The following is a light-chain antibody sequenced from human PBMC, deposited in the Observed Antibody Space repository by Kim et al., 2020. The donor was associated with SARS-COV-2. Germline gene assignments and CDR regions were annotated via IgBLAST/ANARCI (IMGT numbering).Light chain of an antibody. CDR3: QQLNSYPWT. J-gene: IGKJ1*01. CDR2: AAS. Sequence: ASVGDRVTISCRASQYISTYLAWYQQKPGKAPKLLIYAASTLQSGVPSRFSGSGYETDFTLTIISLQPEDFATYYCQQLNSYPWTFGQGTKVDIK. V-gene: IGKV1-9*01. CDR1: QYISTY.